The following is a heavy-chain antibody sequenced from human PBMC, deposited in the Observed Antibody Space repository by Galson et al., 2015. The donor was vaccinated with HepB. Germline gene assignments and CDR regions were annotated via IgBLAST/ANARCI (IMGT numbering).Heavy chain of an antibody. J-gene: IGHJ6*02. D-gene: IGHD6-13*01. Sequence: LSLTCAVSGGSISSSNWWSWVRQPPGKGLEWIGEIYHSGSTNYNPSLKSRVTISVDKSKNQFSLKLSSVTAADTAVYYCASLPPYSSSGSRYYGMDVWGQGTTVTVS. V-gene: IGHV4-4*02. CDR3: ASLPPYSSSGSRYYGMDV. CDR1: GGSISSSNW. CDR2: IYHSGST.